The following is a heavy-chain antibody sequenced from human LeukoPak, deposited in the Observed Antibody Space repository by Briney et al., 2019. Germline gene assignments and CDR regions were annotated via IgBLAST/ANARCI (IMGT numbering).Heavy chain of an antibody. V-gene: IGHV3-7*01. Sequence: GGSLRLSCVASGFPFHNYWMTWVRQAPGKGLEWVANIHQDEKERNYVDSVKGRFTISRDNAEKSLYLEMNSLGVEDTARYYCARGLYGSGRRSLMALWGPGTLVTVSS. D-gene: IGHD3-10*01. CDR3: ARGLYGSGRRSLMAL. CDR1: GFPFHNYW. CDR2: IHQDEKER. J-gene: IGHJ4*02.